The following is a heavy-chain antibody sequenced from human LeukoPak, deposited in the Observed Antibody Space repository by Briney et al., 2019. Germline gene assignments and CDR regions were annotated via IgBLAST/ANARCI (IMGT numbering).Heavy chain of an antibody. CDR1: GGSFSGYY. CDR3: ARMIGDFWSGYYTNPTNFDY. CDR2: INHSGST. Sequence: SETLSLTCAVYGGSFSGYYWSWLRQPPGKGLEWIGEINHSGSTNYNPSLKSRVTISVDTSKNQFSLKLSSVTAADTAVYYCARMIGDFWSGYYTNPTNFDYWGQGTLVTVSS. J-gene: IGHJ4*02. V-gene: IGHV4-34*01. D-gene: IGHD3-3*01.